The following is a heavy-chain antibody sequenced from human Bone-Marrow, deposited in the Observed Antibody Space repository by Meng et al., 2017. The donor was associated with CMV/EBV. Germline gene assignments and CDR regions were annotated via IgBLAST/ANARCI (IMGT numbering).Heavy chain of an antibody. J-gene: IGHJ6*02. CDR3: ARGDYVEHYYGMNV. V-gene: IGHV4-34*01. CDR1: GGSFDGYY. D-gene: IGHD4-17*01. Sequence: GSLRLSCAVSGGSFDGYYWTWIRQTPGKGLEWIGEISHRGYITYSPSLTSRVTISLDTSKNLFSLQLNSVTAADTAVYFCARGDYVEHYYGMNVWGQGTTVTVSS. CDR2: ISHRGYI.